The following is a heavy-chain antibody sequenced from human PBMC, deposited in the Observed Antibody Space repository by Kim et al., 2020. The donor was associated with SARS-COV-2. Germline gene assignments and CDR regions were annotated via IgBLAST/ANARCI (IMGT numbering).Heavy chain of an antibody. CDR2: MYYRGAT. V-gene: IGHV4-39*01. CDR3: ARAVTMSRKSLFDY. D-gene: IGHD4-4*01. Sequence: SETLSLTCTVSGGSISSTNYYWACIRQPQGKGLHWIGTMYYRGATSYSPSLKSRVTMSVDTSNNQFSLSVNSATAADTAMYYCARAVTMSRKSLFDYWGQGNLVSVSS. J-gene: IGHJ4*02. CDR1: GGSISSTNYY.